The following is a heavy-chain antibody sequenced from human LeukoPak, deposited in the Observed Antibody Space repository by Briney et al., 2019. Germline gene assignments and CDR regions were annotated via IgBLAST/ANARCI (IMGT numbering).Heavy chain of an antibody. CDR2: IYYSGST. CDR3: ARAGFCGGDCLAFDY. V-gene: IGHV4-59*01. Sequence: PSETLSLTCTVSGGSISSYYWSWIPQPPGKGLEWIGYIYYSGSTNYNPSLKSRVTISVDTSKNQFSLKLSSVTAADTAVYYCARAGFCGGDCLAFDYWGQGTLVTVSS. CDR1: GGSISSYY. D-gene: IGHD2-21*02. J-gene: IGHJ4*02.